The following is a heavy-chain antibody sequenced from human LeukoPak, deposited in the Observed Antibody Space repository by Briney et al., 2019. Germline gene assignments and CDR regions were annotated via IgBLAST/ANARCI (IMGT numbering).Heavy chain of an antibody. CDR2: MYYSGST. Sequence: SETLSLTCTVSGGSISSSSYYWGWIRQPPGKGLEWNGSMYYSGSTYYSPSLKSRVTISVDTSKNQFSLKLSSVTAAETGAYYCAREQVAVAYHEAFDIWGQGTMVTVSS. V-gene: IGHV4-39*07. D-gene: IGHD6-19*01. CDR3: AREQVAVAYHEAFDI. J-gene: IGHJ3*02. CDR1: GGSISSSSYY.